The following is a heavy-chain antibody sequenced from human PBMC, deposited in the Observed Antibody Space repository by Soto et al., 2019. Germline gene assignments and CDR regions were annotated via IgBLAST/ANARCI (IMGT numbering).Heavy chain of an antibody. CDR2: INAGNGHT. CDR3: ARAGWFAEGYFDF. D-gene: IGHD3-10*01. V-gene: IGHV1-3*01. CDR1: GFTFVMYA. Sequence: ASVKVSCKASGFTFVMYAIHWVRQAPGQGLEWMAWINAGNGHTTYSQKFQGRVTVTRDTSARTVYMELRSLRFEDTATYYCARAGWFAEGYFDFWGQGTPVTVSS. J-gene: IGHJ4*02.